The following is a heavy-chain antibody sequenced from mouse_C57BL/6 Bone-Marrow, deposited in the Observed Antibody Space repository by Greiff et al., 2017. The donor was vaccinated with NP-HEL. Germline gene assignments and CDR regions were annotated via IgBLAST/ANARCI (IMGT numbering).Heavy chain of an antibody. J-gene: IGHJ2*01. CDR2: IDPSDSYT. V-gene: IGHV1-69*01. D-gene: IGHD1-1*01. CDR1: GYTFTSYW. CDR3: ARVTTVVPYFDY. Sequence: QVQLKQPGAELVMPGASVKLSCKASGYTFTSYWMHWVKQRPGQGLEWIGEIDPSDSYTNYNQKFKGKSTLTVDKSSSTAYMQLSSLTSEDSAVYYCARVTTVVPYFDYWGQGTTLTVSS.